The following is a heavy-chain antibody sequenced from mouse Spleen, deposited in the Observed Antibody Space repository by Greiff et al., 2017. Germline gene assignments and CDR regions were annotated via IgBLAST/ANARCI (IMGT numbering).Heavy chain of an antibody. V-gene: IGHV5-6*01. CDR3: ARHGYDGAWFAY. CDR2: ISSGGSYT. D-gene: IGHD2-2*01. J-gene: IGHJ3*01. CDR1: GFTFSSYG. Sequence: EVQVVESGGDLVKPGGSLKLSCAASGFTFSSYGMSWVRQTPDKRLEWVATISSGGSYTYYPDSVKGRFTISRDNAKNTLYLQMSSLKSEDTAMYYCARHGYDGAWFAYWGQGTLVTVSA.